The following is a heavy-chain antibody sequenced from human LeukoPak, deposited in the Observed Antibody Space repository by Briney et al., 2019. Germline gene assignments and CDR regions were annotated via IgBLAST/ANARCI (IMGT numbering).Heavy chain of an antibody. J-gene: IGHJ4*02. D-gene: IGHD1-26*01. V-gene: IGHV3-48*03. Sequence: GGSLRLSCAASGFTFSSYEMNWVRQAPGKGLEWVSYISSSGSTIYYADSVKGRFTISRDNSKNTLYLQMNSLRAEDTAVYYCAKDIGGSYHRSDYWGQGTLVTVSS. CDR2: ISSSGSTI. CDR1: GFTFSSYE. CDR3: AKDIGGSYHRSDY.